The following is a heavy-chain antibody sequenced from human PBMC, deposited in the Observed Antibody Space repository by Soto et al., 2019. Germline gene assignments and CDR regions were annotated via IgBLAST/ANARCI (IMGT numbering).Heavy chain of an antibody. CDR3: ARTLVPTQSGMDV. Sequence: QVQLVQSGAEVKKPGASVKVSCKASGYTFTGYYMHWVRQAPGQGLEWMGWINPNSGGTNYAQKLQGWVTMTRDTSISTAYMELSRLRSDDTAVYYCARTLVPTQSGMDVWGQGTTVTVSS. CDR2: INPNSGGT. CDR1: GYTFTGYY. V-gene: IGHV1-2*04. J-gene: IGHJ6*02. D-gene: IGHD2-2*01.